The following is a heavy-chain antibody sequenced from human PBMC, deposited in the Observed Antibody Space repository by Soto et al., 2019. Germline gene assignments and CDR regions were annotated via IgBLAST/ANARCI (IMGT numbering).Heavy chain of an antibody. D-gene: IGHD6-13*01. CDR3: AKDNTWGYSSSAVYNWFDP. J-gene: IGHJ5*02. CDR2: ISGSGGST. CDR1: GFTFSSYA. V-gene: IGHV3-23*01. Sequence: EVQLLESGGGLVQPGGSLRLSCAASGFTFSSYAMSWVRQAPGKGLEWVSAISGSGGSTYYADSVKGRFTISRDNSKNTLYLQMNSLRAEDTAVYYCAKDNTWGYSSSAVYNWFDPWGQGTLVTFSS.